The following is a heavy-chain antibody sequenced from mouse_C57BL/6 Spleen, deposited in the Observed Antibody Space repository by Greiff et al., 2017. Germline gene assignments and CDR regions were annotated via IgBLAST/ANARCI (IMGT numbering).Heavy chain of an antibody. D-gene: IGHD4-1*01. CDR3: AREGLGPYYFDY. CDR1: GFTFSSYA. CDR2: ISDGGSYT. V-gene: IGHV5-4*01. J-gene: IGHJ2*01. Sequence: EVKVVESGGGLVKPGGSLKLSCAASGFTFSSYAMSWVRQTPEKRLEWVATISDGGSYTYYPDNVKGRFTISRDNAKNNLYLQMSQLKSEDTAMYYCAREGLGPYYFDYWGQGTTLTVSS.